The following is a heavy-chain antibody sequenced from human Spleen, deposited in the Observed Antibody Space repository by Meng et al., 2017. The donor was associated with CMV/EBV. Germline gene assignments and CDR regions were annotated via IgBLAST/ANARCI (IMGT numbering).Heavy chain of an antibody. J-gene: IGHJ4*02. D-gene: IGHD3-16*01. V-gene: IGHV4-34*01. CDR1: GGSFSGYY. CDR2: IYYRGST. Sequence: QVQLQQGGAGLLKPSETLSLTCAVYGGSFSGYYWSWIRQPPGKGLEWIGHIYYRGSTYYNPSLKSRLTISVDTSKNQFSLELSSVTAADTAVYYCARVFGRDYPDSWGRGTLVTVSS. CDR3: ARVFGRDYPDS.